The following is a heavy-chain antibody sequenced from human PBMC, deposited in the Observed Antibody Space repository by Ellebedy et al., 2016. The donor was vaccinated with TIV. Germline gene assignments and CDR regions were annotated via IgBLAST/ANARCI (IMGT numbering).Heavy chain of an antibody. CDR2: ISGSGGST. CDR1: GFTFSSYA. J-gene: IGHJ4*02. CDR3: VRDGRGYSNGYFDY. Sequence: GESLKISCAASGFTFSSYAMSWVRQAPGKGLEWVSAISGSGGSTYYADSVKGRFTISRDNSKNTLYLQMNSLRAEDTAVYFCVRDGRGYSNGYFDYWGQGTLVTVSS. D-gene: IGHD5-18*01. V-gene: IGHV3-23*01.